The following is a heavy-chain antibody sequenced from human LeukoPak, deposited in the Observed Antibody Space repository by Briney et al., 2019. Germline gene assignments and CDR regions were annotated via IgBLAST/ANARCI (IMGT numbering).Heavy chain of an antibody. Sequence: SETLSLTCTVSAACMSRGSYYWGWIRQPPGKGLEWIGSIYYSGSTYYNPSLKSRVTISVDTSKNQFSLKLSSVTAADKAVYYCGRQGSRAGFFDYWGQGTLVTVSS. V-gene: IGHV4-39*01. CDR3: GRQGSRAGFFDY. J-gene: IGHJ4*02. D-gene: IGHD5-24*01. CDR1: AACMSRGSYY. CDR2: IYYSGST.